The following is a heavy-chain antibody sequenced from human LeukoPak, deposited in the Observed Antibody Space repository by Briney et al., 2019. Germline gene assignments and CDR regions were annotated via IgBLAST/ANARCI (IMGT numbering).Heavy chain of an antibody. CDR1: GYTFISHY. D-gene: IGHD3/OR15-3a*01. CDR2: INTSGGST. CDR3: AREGTVSFDY. V-gene: IGHV1-46*01. J-gene: IGHJ4*02. Sequence: ASVKVSCKASGYTFISHYMHWVRQAPGQGLEWMGIINTSGGSTRYAQKFQGRVTMTRDTSTSTVYMELSSLRSEDTAVYYCAREGTVSFDYWGQGTLATASS.